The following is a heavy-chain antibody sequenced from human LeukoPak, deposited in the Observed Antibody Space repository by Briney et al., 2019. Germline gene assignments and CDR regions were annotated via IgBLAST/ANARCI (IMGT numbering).Heavy chain of an antibody. CDR3: AREGLDCSSTSCSTYNWFDP. Sequence: PSETLSLTCTVSGASISSGSYYWSWIRQPAGKGLEWIGRIYTSGSTNYNPSLKSLVTISVDTSKNQFSLKLSSVTAADTAVYYCAREGLDCSSTSCSTYNWFDPWGQGTLVTVSS. CDR2: IYTSGST. J-gene: IGHJ5*02. V-gene: IGHV4-61*02. CDR1: GASISSGSYY. D-gene: IGHD2-2*01.